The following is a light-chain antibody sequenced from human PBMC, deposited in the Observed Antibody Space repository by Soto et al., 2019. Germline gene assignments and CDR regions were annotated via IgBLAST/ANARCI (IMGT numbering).Light chain of an antibody. Sequence: QAGVTQDPSLTVSPGGTVTLTCGSSTGAVTNGHYPYWFQQRPGQAPRTRIYDTTNRHSWTPARFSGSLLGGKAALTLSGAQPEDEAEYYCLLSYNGPYVFGTGTKVTV. CDR1: TGAVTNGHY. CDR3: LLSYNGPYV. CDR2: DTT. J-gene: IGLJ1*01. V-gene: IGLV7-46*01.